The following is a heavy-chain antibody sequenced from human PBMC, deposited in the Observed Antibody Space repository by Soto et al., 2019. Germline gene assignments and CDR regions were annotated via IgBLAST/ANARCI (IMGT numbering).Heavy chain of an antibody. CDR2: INAGNGNT. CDR1: GYTFTSYA. CDR3: ARELGYCSGGSCYFIAFDY. V-gene: IGHV1-3*01. J-gene: IGHJ4*02. D-gene: IGHD2-15*01. Sequence: QVQLVQSGAEVKKPGASVKVSCKASGYTFTSYAMHWVRQAPGQRLEWMGGINAGNGNTKYSQKFQGRVTITRDTSASTAYMELISLRSEDTAVYYCARELGYCSGGSCYFIAFDYWGQGTLVTVSS.